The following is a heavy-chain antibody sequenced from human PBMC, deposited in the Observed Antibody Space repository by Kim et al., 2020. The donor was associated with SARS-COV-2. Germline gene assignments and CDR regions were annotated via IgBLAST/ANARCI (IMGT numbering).Heavy chain of an antibody. CDR3: AKKLGGGLMGPFDY. J-gene: IGHJ4*02. V-gene: IGHV3-30*18. Sequence: GGSLRLSCEASGITFSSFGMHWVRQAPGKGLEWVAVISYDGSHKYYVDSVKGRFTISRDNSKSTLYLQMNSLRAEDTAVYYCAKKLGGGLMGPFDYWGQGTLVTVSS. CDR2: ISYDGSHK. D-gene: IGHD2-8*01. CDR1: GITFSSFG.